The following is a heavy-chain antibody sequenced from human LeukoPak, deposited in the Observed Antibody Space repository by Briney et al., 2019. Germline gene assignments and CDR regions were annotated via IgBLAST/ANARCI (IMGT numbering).Heavy chain of an antibody. D-gene: IGHD2-2*01. CDR2: IIPILGIA. CDR1: GGTFSSYA. CDR3: ASLYCSSTSCYEDAFDI. Sequence: SVKVSCKASGGTFSSYAISWVRQAPGQGLEWMGRIIPILGIANYAQKFQGRVTITADKSTSTAYMELSSLRSEDTAVYYCASLYCSSTSCYEDAFDIWGQGTMVTVSS. J-gene: IGHJ3*02. V-gene: IGHV1-69*04.